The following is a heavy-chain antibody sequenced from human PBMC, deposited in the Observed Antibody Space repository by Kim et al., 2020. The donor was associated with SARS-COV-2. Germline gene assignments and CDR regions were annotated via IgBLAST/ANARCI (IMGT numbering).Heavy chain of an antibody. CDR2: ISYDGSNK. CDR3: AKGGEYCSSTSCYDGMDV. V-gene: IGHV3-30*18. D-gene: IGHD2-2*01. Sequence: GGSLRLSCAASGFTFSSYGMHWVRQAPGKGLEWVAVISYDGSNKYYADSVKGRFTISRDNSKNTLYLQMNSLRAEDTAVYYCAKGGEYCSSTSCYDGMDVWGQGTTVTVSS. J-gene: IGHJ6*02. CDR1: GFTFSSYG.